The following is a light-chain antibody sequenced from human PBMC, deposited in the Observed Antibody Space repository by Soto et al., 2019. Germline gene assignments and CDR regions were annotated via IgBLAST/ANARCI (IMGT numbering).Light chain of an antibody. CDR2: KVS. CDR3: MQGTHWPPFT. CDR1: QSLVYSDGNTY. V-gene: IGKV2-30*01. J-gene: IGKJ3*01. Sequence: DVVITQSPLSLPVTLGQPASISCRSSQSLVYSDGNTYLNRFQQRPGQSPRRLIYKVSKRDSGVPDRFSGSGSGTDFTLKISRVEAEDVGVYYCMQGTHWPPFTFGPGTKVDIK.